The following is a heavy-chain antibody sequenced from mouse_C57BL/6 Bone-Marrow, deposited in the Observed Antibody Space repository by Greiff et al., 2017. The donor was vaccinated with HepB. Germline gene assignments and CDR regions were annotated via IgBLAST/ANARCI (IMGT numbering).Heavy chain of an antibody. CDR2: IDPANGNT. D-gene: IGHD4-1*01. Sequence: EVKLQESVAELVRPGASVKLSCTASGFNIKNTYMHWVKQRPEQGLEWIGRIDPANGNTKYAPKFQGKATITADTSSNTAYLQLSSLTSEDTAIYYCARRELTGTKRFYFDYWGQGTTLTVSS. CDR3: ARRELTGTKRFYFDY. CDR1: GFNIKNTY. V-gene: IGHV14-3*01. J-gene: IGHJ2*01.